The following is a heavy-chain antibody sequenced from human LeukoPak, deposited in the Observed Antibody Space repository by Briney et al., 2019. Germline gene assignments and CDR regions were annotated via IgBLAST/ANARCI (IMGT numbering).Heavy chain of an antibody. V-gene: IGHV3-21*04. Sequence: GGSLRLSCAASGFTFSSYSMNWVRQAPGKGLEWVSSISSSSSYIYYADSVKGRFTISRDNSKNTLYLQMNSLRAEDTAVYYCAKDRGSGYGAYYYGMDVWGQGTTVTVSS. D-gene: IGHD3-22*01. J-gene: IGHJ6*02. CDR2: ISSSSSYI. CDR3: AKDRGSGYGAYYYGMDV. CDR1: GFTFSSYS.